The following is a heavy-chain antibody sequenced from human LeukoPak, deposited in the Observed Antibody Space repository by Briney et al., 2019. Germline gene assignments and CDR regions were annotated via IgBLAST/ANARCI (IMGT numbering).Heavy chain of an antibody. V-gene: IGHV3-74*01. J-gene: IGHJ6*02. CDR3: ARGRYSGYGSSFYYYYYYGMDV. CDR2: INSDGSST. Sequence: GGSLRLSCAASGFTFSSYWMHWVRQAPGKGLVWVSRINSDGSSTSYADSVKGRFTISRDNAKNTLYLQMNSRRAEDTAVYYCARGRYSGYGSSFYYYYYYGMDVWGQGTTVTVSS. CDR1: GFTFSSYW. D-gene: IGHD5-12*01.